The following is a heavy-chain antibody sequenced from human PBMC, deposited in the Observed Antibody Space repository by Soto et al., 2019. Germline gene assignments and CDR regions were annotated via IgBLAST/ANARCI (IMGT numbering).Heavy chain of an antibody. CDR1: GGSISSYY. CDR2: IYYSGST. V-gene: IGHV4-59*04. D-gene: IGHD3-22*01. Sequence: SETLSLTCTVSGGSISSYYWSWIRQPPGKGLEWIGYIYYSGSTYYNPSLKSRVTISVDTSKNQFSPKLSSVTAADTAVYYCARRLYYDSSGFEGGGMDVWGQGTTVTVSS. J-gene: IGHJ6*02. CDR3: ARRLYYDSSGFEGGGMDV.